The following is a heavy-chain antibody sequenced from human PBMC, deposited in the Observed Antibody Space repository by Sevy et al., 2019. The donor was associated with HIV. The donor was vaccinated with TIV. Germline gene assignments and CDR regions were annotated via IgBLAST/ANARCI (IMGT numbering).Heavy chain of an antibody. J-gene: IGHJ4*02. D-gene: IGHD1-26*01. CDR1: GFTFSAYW. CDR2: IEGDGSDK. CDR3: SYGAVGRFDS. Sequence: GGSLRLSCAASGFTFSAYWMNWVRQAPGKGLEWVANIEGDGSDKHYVDSVEGRFTISRDNGKNLLYLQMNSLSVEDTAVYYCSYGAVGRFDSWGQGTLVTVSS. V-gene: IGHV3-7*01.